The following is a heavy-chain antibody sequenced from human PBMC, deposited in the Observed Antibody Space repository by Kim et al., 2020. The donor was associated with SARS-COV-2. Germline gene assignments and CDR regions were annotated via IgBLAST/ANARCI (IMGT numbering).Heavy chain of an antibody. Sequence: SETLSLTCAVYGGSFSGYYWSWIRQPPGKGLEWIGEINHSGSTNYNPSLKSRVTISVDTSKNQFSLKLSSVTAADTAVYYCARKGRDYYGSGSYSRWFDPWGQGTLVTVSS. J-gene: IGHJ5*02. CDR2: INHSGST. CDR3: ARKGRDYYGSGSYSRWFDP. V-gene: IGHV4-34*01. D-gene: IGHD3-10*01. CDR1: GGSFSGYY.